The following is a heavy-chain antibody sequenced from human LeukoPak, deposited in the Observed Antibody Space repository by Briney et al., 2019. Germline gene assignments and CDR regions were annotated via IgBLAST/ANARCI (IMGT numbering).Heavy chain of an antibody. CDR2: GSDVGGT. Sequence: SETLSLTCAVSGGSISSYYWSWIRQPPGKGLEWIGEGSDVGGTKYNPSLKSRVTISADTSKNQFSLKLSSVTAADTAVYYCAQNGQSGFSFDPWGQGTLVTVSS. V-gene: IGHV4-34*01. CDR3: AQNGQSGFSFDP. CDR1: GGSISSYY. D-gene: IGHD2-8*01. J-gene: IGHJ5*02.